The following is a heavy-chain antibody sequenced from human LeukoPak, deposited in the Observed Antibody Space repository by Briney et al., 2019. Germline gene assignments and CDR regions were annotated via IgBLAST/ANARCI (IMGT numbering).Heavy chain of an antibody. CDR3: ARAVAGEYYFDY. Sequence: ASVKVSCKASGGTFSSYAFSWVRQAPGQGLEWMGGIIPIFGTANYAQKFQGRVTITADKSTSTAYMELSSLRSEDTAVYYCARAVAGEYYFDYWGQGTLVTVSS. V-gene: IGHV1-69*06. J-gene: IGHJ4*02. CDR2: IIPIFGTA. D-gene: IGHD6-19*01. CDR1: GGTFSSYA.